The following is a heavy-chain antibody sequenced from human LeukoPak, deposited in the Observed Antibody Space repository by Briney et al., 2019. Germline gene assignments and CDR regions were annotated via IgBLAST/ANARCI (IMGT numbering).Heavy chain of an antibody. CDR3: ARAGDGMDV. CDR2: IIPIFGTA. CDR1: GGTFSSYA. V-gene: IGHV1-69*05. Sequence: SVKVSCKASGGTFSSYAISWVRQAPGQGLEWMGGIIPIFGTASYAQKFQGRVTMTRDTSTSTVYMELSSLRSEDTAVYYCARAGDGMDVWGQGTTVTVSS. J-gene: IGHJ6*02.